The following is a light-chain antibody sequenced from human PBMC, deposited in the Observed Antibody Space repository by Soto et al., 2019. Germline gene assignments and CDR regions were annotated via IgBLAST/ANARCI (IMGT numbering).Light chain of an antibody. CDR1: RSVSSSY. Sequence: VLTQSPGTLSLSPGERATLSCRASRSVSSSYLAWFQQKPGQAPRLLIYGASSRATGIPDRFSGSGSGTAFTLTISRLEPEDFAVYYCQHYATSPRTFGEGTKVEIK. CDR2: GAS. CDR3: QHYATSPRT. V-gene: IGKV3-20*01. J-gene: IGKJ1*01.